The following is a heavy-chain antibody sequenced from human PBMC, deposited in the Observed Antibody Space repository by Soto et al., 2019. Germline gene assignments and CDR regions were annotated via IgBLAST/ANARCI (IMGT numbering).Heavy chain of an antibody. Sequence: QVQLVQSGAEVKKPGSSVKVSCKASGGTFSSYAISWVRQAPGQGLEWMGGIIPIFGTANYEQKFQGRVTITADESTSTAYMELSSLRSEDTAVYYCARLYDSSGYRHYYYYGMDVWGQGTTVTVSS. CDR2: IIPIFGTA. CDR3: ARLYDSSGYRHYYYYGMDV. V-gene: IGHV1-69*01. CDR1: GGTFSSYA. D-gene: IGHD3-22*01. J-gene: IGHJ6*02.